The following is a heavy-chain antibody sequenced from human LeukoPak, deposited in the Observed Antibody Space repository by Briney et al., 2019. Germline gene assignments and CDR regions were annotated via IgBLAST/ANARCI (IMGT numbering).Heavy chain of an antibody. Sequence: PGKSLTLSRAPSGLTFTIYGIHGLRQAPDKGGEGVAVISYDGSNEYYADSVKGRFTISRDSSKSTLYLQLNSLRTEDTALYYYARDRDEFWSSCQVWGQGTLVTVSS. J-gene: IGHJ4*02. CDR1: GLTFTIYG. CDR2: ISYDGSNE. V-gene: IGHV3-30*03. D-gene: IGHD3-3*01. CDR3: ARDRDEFWSSCQV.